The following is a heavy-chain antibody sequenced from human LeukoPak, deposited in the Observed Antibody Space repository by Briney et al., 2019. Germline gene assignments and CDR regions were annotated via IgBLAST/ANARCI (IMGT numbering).Heavy chain of an antibody. CDR2: ISGSGGST. CDR3: AKVGYSGSSKTHWFDP. CDR1: GFTFSSYA. Sequence: QPGGSLRLSCAASGFTFSSYAMSWVRQAPGKGLEWVSAISGSGGSTYYADSVKGRFTISRDNSKNTLYLQMNSLRAEDTAVYYCAKVGYSGSSKTHWFDPWGQGTLVTVSS. D-gene: IGHD3-10*01. J-gene: IGHJ5*02. V-gene: IGHV3-23*01.